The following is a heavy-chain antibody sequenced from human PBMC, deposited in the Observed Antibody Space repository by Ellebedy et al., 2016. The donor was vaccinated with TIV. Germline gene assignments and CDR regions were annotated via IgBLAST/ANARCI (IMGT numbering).Heavy chain of an antibody. D-gene: IGHD6-13*01. Sequence: GESLKISXAGSGFTFSNYWMHWVRQAPGKGLQWVAIIRTNSYNTLYADSVKGRFTISRDDSKKTLYLQMNSLRAEDTAVYYCARRGPAAAPYYMDVWGKGTTVIVSS. CDR1: GFTFSNYW. V-gene: IGHV3-74*01. J-gene: IGHJ6*03. CDR3: ARRGPAAAPYYMDV. CDR2: IRTNSYNT.